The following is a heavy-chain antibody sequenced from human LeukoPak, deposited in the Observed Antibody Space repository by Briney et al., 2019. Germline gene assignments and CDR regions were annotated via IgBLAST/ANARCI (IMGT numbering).Heavy chain of an antibody. V-gene: IGHV3-48*03. CDR2: ISSSGSTI. J-gene: IGHJ3*01. CDR3: ASDLVITTGSSCEL. Sequence: GGSLRLSCAASGFTFSSYEMNWVRQAPGKGLEGVSYISSSGSTIYYADSVKGRFTISRDNAKNSLYLQMNSLRAEDTAVYCCASDLVITTGSSCELWAQGTMVTVSS. CDR1: GFTFSSYE. D-gene: IGHD3-22*01.